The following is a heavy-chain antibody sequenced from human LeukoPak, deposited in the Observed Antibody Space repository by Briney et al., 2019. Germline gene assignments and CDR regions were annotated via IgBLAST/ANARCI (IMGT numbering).Heavy chain of an antibody. V-gene: IGHV1-69*06. D-gene: IGHD3-22*01. Sequence: SVKVSCKASGASFSRYAISWVRQAPGQGLEWMGRVIPIFGTANYAQKFQGRVTITADKSTSTAYMELSSLRSEDTAVYYCASAGVSQYESSGYYRECFQHWGQGTLVTVSS. J-gene: IGHJ1*01. CDR3: ASAGVSQYESSGYYRECFQH. CDR1: GASFSRYA. CDR2: VIPIFGTA.